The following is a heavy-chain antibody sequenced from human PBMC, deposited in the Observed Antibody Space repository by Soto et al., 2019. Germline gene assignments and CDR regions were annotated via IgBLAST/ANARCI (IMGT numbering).Heavy chain of an antibody. Sequence: DVQLLESGGGLVQPGESLRLSCAASGFTFSSYAMSWVRQAPGKGLEWVSGISGSGVYTDYADPVKGRFVTSRDNAKKTLQLQMNRLTGGDTAQYHCTKVRKLKDAHCDSTRCYYYGMGVWGQGTTVTVSS. J-gene: IGHJ6*02. V-gene: IGHV3-23*01. CDR2: ISGSGVYT. D-gene: IGHD2-2*01. CDR1: GFTFSSYA. CDR3: TKVRKLKDAHCDSTRCYYYGMGV.